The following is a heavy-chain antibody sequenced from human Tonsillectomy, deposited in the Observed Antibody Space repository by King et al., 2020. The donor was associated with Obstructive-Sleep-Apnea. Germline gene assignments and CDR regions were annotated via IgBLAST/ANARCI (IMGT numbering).Heavy chain of an antibody. CDR2: IYTSGST. CDR3: AREWASLVRGVTENFYYYGMDV. CDR1: GGSISSYY. D-gene: IGHD3-10*01. Sequence: QLQESGPGLVKPSETLSLTCTVSGGSISSYYWSWIRQPAGKGLEWIGRIYTSGSTNYNPSLKSRLTMSVDTSKNQFSLKLRFVTAADTAVYYCAREWASLVRGVTENFYYYGMDVWGQGTTVTVSS. V-gene: IGHV4-4*07. J-gene: IGHJ6*02.